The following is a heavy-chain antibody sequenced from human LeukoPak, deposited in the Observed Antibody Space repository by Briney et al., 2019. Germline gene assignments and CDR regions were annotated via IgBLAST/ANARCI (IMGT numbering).Heavy chain of an antibody. CDR2: IYYSGST. V-gene: IGHV4-59*12. CDR1: GGSISSYY. J-gene: IGHJ4*02. Sequence: SETLSLTCTVSGGSISSYYWSWIRQPPGKGLEWIGYIYYSGSTNYNPSLKSRVTISVDTSKNQFSLNLNFVTAADTAVYYCARGGDYYDSSAYYDYWGQGPLVTVSS. D-gene: IGHD3-22*01. CDR3: ARGGDYYDSSAYYDY.